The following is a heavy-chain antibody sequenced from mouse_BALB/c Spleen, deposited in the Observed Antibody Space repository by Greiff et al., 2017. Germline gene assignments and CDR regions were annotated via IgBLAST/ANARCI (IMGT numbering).Heavy chain of an antibody. CDR1: GFAFSSYA. J-gene: IGHJ2*01. CDR2: ISSGGSYT. CDR3: ARGTGPFDY. D-gene: IGHD4-1*01. V-gene: IGHV5-9-4*01. Sequence: DVQLVESGGGLVKPGGSLKLSCAASGFAFSSYAMSWVRQSPEKRLEWVAEISSGGSYTYYPDTVTGRFTISRDNAKNTLYLEMSSLRSEDTAMYYCARGTGPFDYWGQGNTLTVSS.